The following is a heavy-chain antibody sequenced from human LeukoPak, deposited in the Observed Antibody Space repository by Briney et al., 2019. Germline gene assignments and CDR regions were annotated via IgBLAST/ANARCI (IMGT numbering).Heavy chain of an antibody. D-gene: IGHD3-9*01. V-gene: IGHV3-21*01. CDR2: ISSSSSYI. Sequence: PGGSLRLSCAACGFTFSSYWMSWVRQAPGKGLEWVSSISSSSSYIYYADSVKGRFTISRDNAKNSLYLQMNSLRAEDTAVYYCARARADYDILTGYPYFDYWGQGTLVTVSS. CDR3: ARARADYDILTGYPYFDY. CDR1: GFTFSSYW. J-gene: IGHJ4*02.